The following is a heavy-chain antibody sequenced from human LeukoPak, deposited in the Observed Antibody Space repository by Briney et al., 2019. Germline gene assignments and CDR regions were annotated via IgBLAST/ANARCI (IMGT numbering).Heavy chain of an antibody. D-gene: IGHD2-2*01. Sequence: GVSVKVSCKASGYTFTSYGISWVRQASGQGLEWMGWISAYNGNTNYAQKLQGRVTMTTDTSTSTAYMELRSLRSDDTAVYYCARDFLPAAISAQYFQHWGQGTLVTVSS. V-gene: IGHV1-18*01. CDR3: ARDFLPAAISAQYFQH. CDR2: ISAYNGNT. CDR1: GYTFTSYG. J-gene: IGHJ1*01.